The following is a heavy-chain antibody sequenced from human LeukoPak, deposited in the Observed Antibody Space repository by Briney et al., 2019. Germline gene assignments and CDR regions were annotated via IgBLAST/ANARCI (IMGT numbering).Heavy chain of an antibody. CDR1: GFTFSNPT. Sequence: GGSLRLSCSASGFTFSNPTMDWVRQAPGRGLEWVSSIGSGSTYKYYADSVKGRFTISRDSAKNSLYLQLNSLRVEDTAVYYCAAAEYSSSSGGYWGQGTLVTVSS. V-gene: IGHV3-21*01. J-gene: IGHJ4*02. CDR2: IGSGSTYK. D-gene: IGHD6-6*01. CDR3: AAAEYSSSSGGY.